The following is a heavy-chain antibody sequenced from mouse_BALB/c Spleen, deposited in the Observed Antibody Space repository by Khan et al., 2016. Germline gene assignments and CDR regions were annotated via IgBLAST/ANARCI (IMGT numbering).Heavy chain of an antibody. V-gene: IGHV2-9*02. CDR1: GFSLTNSG. Sequence: QVQLKQSGPGLVAPSQSLSITCTVSGFSLTNSGVHWVRQPPRKGLDWLGVIWAGGSTDYNSALMSRLSITRDTTQNQVFLKMNSLQTDSTAMYYCARDDQDFDAWFASWGQGTRVTVSA. CDR3: ARDDQDFDAWFAS. CDR2: IWAGGST. J-gene: IGHJ3*01.